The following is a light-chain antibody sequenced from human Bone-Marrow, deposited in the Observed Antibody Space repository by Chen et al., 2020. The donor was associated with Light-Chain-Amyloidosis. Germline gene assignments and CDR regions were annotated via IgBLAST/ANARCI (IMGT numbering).Light chain of an antibody. J-gene: IGLJ2*01. CDR2: DAS. V-gene: IGLV7-46*01. CDR1: TGPVTSDHH. Sequence: QAVVTQESSLTVSPGETVTLTCGSSTGPVTSDHHPYWFQQKPGQAPRTLIYDASYKHSWTPVRVSGSLLGGKATLTLSGAQPDDEADYYCLLSYSGFRVFGGGTKRTVL. CDR3: LLSYSGFRV.